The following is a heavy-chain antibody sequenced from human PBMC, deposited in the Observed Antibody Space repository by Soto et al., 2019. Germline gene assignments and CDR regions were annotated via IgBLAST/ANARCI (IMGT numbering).Heavy chain of an antibody. D-gene: IGHD3-9*01. CDR1: GYSFTSYW. CDR3: ARHIPPYDWFRPGGFRPYGMDV. J-gene: IGHJ6*02. Sequence: GEYVKISCKGSGYSFTSYWSSWVRQMPGKGAEWMGRIDSRDSYTNHSPPLQTHVTISADKSISTAYLQWSSLKASDTAMYYCARHIPPYDWFRPGGFRPYGMDVWGQGTTLTVSS. V-gene: IGHV5-10-1*01. CDR2: IDSRDSYT.